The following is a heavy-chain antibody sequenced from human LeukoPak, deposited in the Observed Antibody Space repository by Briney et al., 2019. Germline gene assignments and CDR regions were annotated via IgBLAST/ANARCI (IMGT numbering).Heavy chain of an antibody. CDR3: ARDQRGRAFDY. CDR1: GYTFTSYY. J-gene: IGHJ4*02. CDR2: INPSGGST. D-gene: IGHD3-10*01. Sequence: ASVKVSCKASGYTFTSYYMHWVRHAPGEGFEWMGIINPSGGSTSYAQKFQGRVTMTRDTSTSTVYMELSSLRSEDTAVYYCARDQRGRAFDYWGQGTLVTVSS. V-gene: IGHV1-46*01.